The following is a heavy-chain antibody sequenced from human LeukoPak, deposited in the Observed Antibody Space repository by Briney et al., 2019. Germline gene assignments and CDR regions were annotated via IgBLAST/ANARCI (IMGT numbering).Heavy chain of an antibody. CDR1: GGSISGYY. CDR2: IYYSGST. V-gene: IGHV4-59*08. Sequence: PSETLSLTCTVSGGSISGYYWSWIRQPPGKGLEWVGNIYYSGSTNYNPSLKSRVTISVDTSKNHFSLKLSSVTAADTAVYYCARRPDYYDGSGTQSWFDPWGQGTLVTVSS. J-gene: IGHJ5*02. CDR3: ARRPDYYDGSGTQSWFDP. D-gene: IGHD3-22*01.